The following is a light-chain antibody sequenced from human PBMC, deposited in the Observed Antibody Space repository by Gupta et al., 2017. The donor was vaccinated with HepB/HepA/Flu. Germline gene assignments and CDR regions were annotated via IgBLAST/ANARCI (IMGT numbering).Light chain of an antibody. J-gene: IGKJ2*01. CDR2: KVS. CDR3: MKHTKGPPT. V-gene: IGKV2-30*02. Sequence: DVVMTHSPLSLPVTLGQPASISCRSRQSLEHSDGNTDWNWFTQGTGQSTSSLMYKVSHRDSGVQDRASGSGSGTACTRKRSRVEAEDGGGSYCMKHTKGPPTFGQGTNLE. CDR1: QSLEHSDGNTD.